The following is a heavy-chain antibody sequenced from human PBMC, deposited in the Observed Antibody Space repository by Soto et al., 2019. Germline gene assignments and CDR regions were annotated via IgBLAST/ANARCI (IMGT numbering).Heavy chain of an antibody. Sequence: ASVKFSCKTSGYTFSSYAVHWVRQAPGQRPECMGWIHAGKGDTKYSQKFQGRVTITRXTXXTXXXMXLXSLRSEXTAMYFCARDGEIELWFDSWGQGTLVTVSS. J-gene: IGHJ5*01. D-gene: IGHD7-27*01. V-gene: IGHV1-3*01. CDR1: GYTFSSYA. CDR3: ARDGEIELWFDS. CDR2: IHAGKGDT.